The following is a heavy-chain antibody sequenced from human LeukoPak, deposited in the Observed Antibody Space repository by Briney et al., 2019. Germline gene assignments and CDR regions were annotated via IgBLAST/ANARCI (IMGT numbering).Heavy chain of an antibody. CDR3: ARGLSGYDLTDY. CDR2: IYHSGST. D-gene: IGHD5-12*01. J-gene: IGHJ4*02. CDR1: GYSISSGYY. Sequence: SETLSLTCTVSGYSISSGYYWGWIRQPPGKGLEWIGSIYHSGSTYYNPSLKSRVTISVDTSKNQFSLKLSSVTAAGTAVYYCARGLSGYDLTDYWGQGTLVTVSS. V-gene: IGHV4-38-2*02.